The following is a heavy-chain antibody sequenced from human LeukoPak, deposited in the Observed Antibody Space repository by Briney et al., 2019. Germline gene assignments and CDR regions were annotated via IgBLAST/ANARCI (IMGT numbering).Heavy chain of an antibody. V-gene: IGHV1-18*04. J-gene: IGHJ6*02. D-gene: IGHD4-17*01. CDR1: GYTFTTYG. CDR3: ARDPADHGDLREDAHYYALDV. CDR2: INTYNGNT. Sequence: ASVKVSCKASGYTFTTYGISWVRQAPGQGFVWMGWINTYNGNTNYAHKFRGRVTMTTDTSTRTVYMEVRSLRSDDTAVYYCARDPADHGDLREDAHYYALDVWGQGTTVTVSS.